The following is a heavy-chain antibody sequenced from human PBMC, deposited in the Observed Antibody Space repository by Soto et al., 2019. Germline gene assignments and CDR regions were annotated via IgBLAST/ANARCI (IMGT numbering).Heavy chain of an antibody. J-gene: IGHJ6*02. D-gene: IGHD3-10*01. Sequence: PLASVKVSCKASGYTFTTYGISLVRQAPGEGLEWLGWINTHNANKNYAQNLQGRVFMTAETSKNTAYMELRSLRSDDTAIYYCTREGSAPYYYYGMDAWGQGTTVTVS. CDR2: INTHNANK. V-gene: IGHV1-18*01. CDR3: TREGSAPYYYYGMDA. CDR1: GYTFTTYG.